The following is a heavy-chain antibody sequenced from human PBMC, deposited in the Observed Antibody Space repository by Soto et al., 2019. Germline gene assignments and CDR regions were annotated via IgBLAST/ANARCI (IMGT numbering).Heavy chain of an antibody. Sequence: GSLRLSCAASGFTFSSYSMNWVRQAPGKGLEWVSSISSSSSYIYYADSVKGRFTISRDNAKNSLYLQMNSLRAEDTAVYYCAAAMIVDWFDPWGQGTLVTVSS. D-gene: IGHD3-22*01. CDR3: AAAMIVDWFDP. J-gene: IGHJ5*02. V-gene: IGHV3-21*01. CDR2: ISSSSSYI. CDR1: GFTFSSYS.